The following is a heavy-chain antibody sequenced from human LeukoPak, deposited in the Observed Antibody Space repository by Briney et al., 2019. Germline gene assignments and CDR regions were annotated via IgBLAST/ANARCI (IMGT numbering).Heavy chain of an antibody. CDR1: GGSISSGSYY. Sequence: SETLSLTCTVSGGSISSGSYYWSWIRQPAGKGLEWIGRIYTSGGTNYNPALTSRVTISVDTSKNQFSLKLSSVPAADTAVYYCARTKRGVWFGDPVDYFDYWGQGTLVTASS. V-gene: IGHV4-61*02. CDR2: IYTSGGT. J-gene: IGHJ4*02. D-gene: IGHD3-10*01. CDR3: ARTKRGVWFGDPVDYFDY.